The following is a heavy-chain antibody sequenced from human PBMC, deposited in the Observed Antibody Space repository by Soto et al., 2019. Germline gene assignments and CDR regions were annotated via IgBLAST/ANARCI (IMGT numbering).Heavy chain of an antibody. CDR1: GFSFYSFA. CDR3: AKLGSSSWSPHYYFDY. V-gene: IGHV3-23*01. CDR2: ITDSGGDT. D-gene: IGHD2-2*01. Sequence: GGSLRLSCAASGFSFYSFAMGWVRQAPGKGLEWVSAITDSGGDTYYADSVKGRFTISRDNSKNTLYLQMNSLRAEDTAIYYCAKLGSSSWSPHYYFDYWGQGTLVTVSS. J-gene: IGHJ4*02.